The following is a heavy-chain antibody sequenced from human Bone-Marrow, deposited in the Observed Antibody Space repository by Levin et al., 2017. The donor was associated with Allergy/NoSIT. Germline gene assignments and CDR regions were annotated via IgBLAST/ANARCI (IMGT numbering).Heavy chain of an antibody. CDR3: GRGSPKVVSAMADY. J-gene: IGHJ4*02. D-gene: IGHD2-21*01. Sequence: GESLKISCKTSGFALTSYGITWVRQAPGQGLEWVGWISAHNGDRNYAQKVRDRVTMTTDTSTSTVYMEIRNLRSDDTAVYFCGRGSPKVVSAMADYWGQGTLVVVSS. CDR1: GFALTSYG. CDR2: ISAHNGDR. V-gene: IGHV1-18*01.